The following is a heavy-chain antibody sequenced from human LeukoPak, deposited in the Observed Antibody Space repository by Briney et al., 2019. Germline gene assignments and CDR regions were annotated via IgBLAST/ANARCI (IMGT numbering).Heavy chain of an antibody. CDR2: IKSDGSST. CDR1: GFTFSSYW. Sequence: GGSLRFSCAASGFTFSSYWIHWVRQAPGKGLVWVSRIKSDGSSTSYADSVKGRFTISRDNAKNTLYLQMNSLRAEDPAVYYCARDPHGSGSYERPHDAPHDSFDIWGQGTRVSVSS. CDR3: ARDPHGSGSYERPHDAPHDSFDI. D-gene: IGHD3-10*01. V-gene: IGHV3-74*01. J-gene: IGHJ3*02.